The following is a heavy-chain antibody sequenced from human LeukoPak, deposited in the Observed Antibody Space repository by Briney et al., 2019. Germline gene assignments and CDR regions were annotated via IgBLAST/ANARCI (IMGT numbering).Heavy chain of an antibody. J-gene: IGHJ4*02. CDR2: IYYSGST. Sequence: SETLSLTCTVSGGSISSYYWSWIRQPPGKGLEWIGYIYYSGSTNYNPSPKSRVTISVATSKNQFSLKLSSVTAADTAVYYCARHFYDSSGYYSDYWGQGTLVTVSS. D-gene: IGHD3-22*01. CDR1: GGSISSYY. CDR3: ARHFYDSSGYYSDY. V-gene: IGHV4-59*08.